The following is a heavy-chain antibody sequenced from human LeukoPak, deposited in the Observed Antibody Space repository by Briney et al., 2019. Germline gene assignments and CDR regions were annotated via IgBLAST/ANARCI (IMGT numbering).Heavy chain of an antibody. CDR1: GYTFTGYY. J-gene: IGHJ6*02. CDR3: ARGGVVITATLFFGMDV. Sequence: GASAKVSCKASGYTFTGYYMHWVRQAPGQGLEWMGWINPNSGGTNYAQKFQGWVTMTRDTSISTAYMELSRLRSDDTAVYYCARGGVVITATLFFGMDVWGQGTTVTVSS. CDR2: INPNSGGT. V-gene: IGHV1-2*04. D-gene: IGHD2-15*01.